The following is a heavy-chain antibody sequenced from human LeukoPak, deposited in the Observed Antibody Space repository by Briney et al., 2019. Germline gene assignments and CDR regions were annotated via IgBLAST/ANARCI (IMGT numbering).Heavy chain of an antibody. Sequence: GASVKASCKASGYTFTSYGISWVRQAPGQGLEWMGWISAYNGNTNYAQKLQGRVTMTTDTSTSTAYMELRSLRSDDTAVYYCARVAVYYDFWSGYPLPPDYWGQGTLVTVSS. CDR3: ARVAVYYDFWSGYPLPPDY. V-gene: IGHV1-18*01. CDR1: GYTFTSYG. D-gene: IGHD3-3*01. CDR2: ISAYNGNT. J-gene: IGHJ4*02.